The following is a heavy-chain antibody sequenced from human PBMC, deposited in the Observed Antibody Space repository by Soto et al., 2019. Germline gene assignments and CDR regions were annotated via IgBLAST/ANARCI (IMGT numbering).Heavy chain of an antibody. V-gene: IGHV4-4*02. J-gene: IGHJ4*02. Sequence: QVQLQESGPGLVKPSGTLSLTCGVSGGSISSSNWWSWVRQPPGKGLAWIGEIHHSGISKYNPSLQSRLTISLDKTKDLCSLQLPSVTAADTAVYYCARACLNGICYTQGLDLWGQGTLVLVSS. D-gene: IGHD2-8*01. CDR2: IHHSGIS. CDR3: ARACLNGICYTQGLDL. CDR1: GGSISSSNW.